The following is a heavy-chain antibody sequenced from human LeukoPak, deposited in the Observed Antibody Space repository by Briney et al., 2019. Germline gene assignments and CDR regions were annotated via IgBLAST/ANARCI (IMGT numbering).Heavy chain of an antibody. J-gene: IGHJ4*02. CDR2: INIDGSTT. V-gene: IGHV3-74*01. D-gene: IGHD1-26*01. Sequence: GGSLRLSCAASGFTFSSYWMHWVRQAPGKGVVWVSRINIDGSTTNYADSVKGRFTISRDNAKNTLYLQMNSLRAEDTAVYYCARGVSGSYGKFDYWGQGTLVTVSS. CDR3: ARGVSGSYGKFDY. CDR1: GFTFSSYW.